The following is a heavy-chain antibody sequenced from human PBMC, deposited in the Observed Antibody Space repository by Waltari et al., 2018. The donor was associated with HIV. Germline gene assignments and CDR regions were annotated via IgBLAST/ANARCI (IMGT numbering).Heavy chain of an antibody. V-gene: IGHV3-53*01. D-gene: IGHD3-16*02. CDR2: LYSNGNT. CDR1: GVTRRDTY. J-gene: IGHJ6*02. Sequence: EVQLVESGGNLTRPGGSLRLSCVGSGVTRRDTYMSWVPKAPRKGPEWFSVLYSNGNTLYGGSVKGRFTIFRDNSKNTLYLQMNTLRVDDTAVYYCARMQRFYGSEQSRYFYFGMDVWGQGTTVTVSS. CDR3: ARMQRFYGSEQSRYFYFGMDV.